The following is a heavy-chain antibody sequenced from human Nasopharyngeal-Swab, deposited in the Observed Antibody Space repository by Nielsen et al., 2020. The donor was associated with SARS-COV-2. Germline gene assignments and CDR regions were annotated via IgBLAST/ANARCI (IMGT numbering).Heavy chain of an antibody. V-gene: IGHV3-30*18. CDR3: AKDGGDYPSTHIYYYYGMDV. CDR1: GFTFSSYG. J-gene: IGHJ6*02. CDR2: ISYDGSNK. D-gene: IGHD4-17*01. Sequence: GESLKISCAASGFTFSSYGMHWVRQAPGKGLEWVAVISYDGSNKYYADSVKGRFTISRDNSKNTLYLQMNSLRAEDTAVYYCAKDGGDYPSTHIYYYYGMDVWGQGTTVTVSS.